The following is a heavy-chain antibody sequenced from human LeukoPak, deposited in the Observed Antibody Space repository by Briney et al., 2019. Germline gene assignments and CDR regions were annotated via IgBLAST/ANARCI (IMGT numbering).Heavy chain of an antibody. CDR1: GFTFSSYW. CDR2: IKQDGSEK. D-gene: IGHD2-8*01. Sequence: GGSLRLSCAASGFTFSSYWMSWVRQAPGKGLEWVANIKQDGSEKYYVDSVKGRFTISRDNAKNSLYLQMNSLRAEDTAVYYCARDLSIGVWYDGNFDYWGQGTLVTVSS. J-gene: IGHJ4*02. CDR3: ARDLSIGVWYDGNFDY. V-gene: IGHV3-7*01.